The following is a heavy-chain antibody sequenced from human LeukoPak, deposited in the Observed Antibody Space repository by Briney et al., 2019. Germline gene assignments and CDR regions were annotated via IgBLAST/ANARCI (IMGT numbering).Heavy chain of an antibody. Sequence: GGSLRLSCAASGFMFSSYWMSWVRQAPGKGLEWVANVNEDGGETHYLDSVKGRFTISRDNSKNSMFLQMNSLRAEDTAVYYCARDGGLHGSWGTGMDVWGRGTTVAVSS. J-gene: IGHJ6*02. CDR3: ARDGGLHGSWGTGMDV. V-gene: IGHV3-7*01. CDR1: GFMFSSYW. CDR2: VNEDGGET. D-gene: IGHD6-6*01.